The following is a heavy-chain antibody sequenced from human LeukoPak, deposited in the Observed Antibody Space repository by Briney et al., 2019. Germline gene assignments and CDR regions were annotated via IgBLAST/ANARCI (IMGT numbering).Heavy chain of an antibody. J-gene: IGHJ3*02. CDR1: GHTFTSYA. CDR2: INAGNGNT. V-gene: IGHV1-3*01. CDR3: ARTRLLRYFDWSEDAFDI. D-gene: IGHD3-9*01. Sequence: ASVKVSCKASGHTFTSYAMHWVRQAPGQRLEWMGWINAGNGNTKYSQKFQGRVTITRDTSASTAYMELSSLRSEDTAVYYCARTRLLRYFDWSEDAFDIWGQGTMVTVSS.